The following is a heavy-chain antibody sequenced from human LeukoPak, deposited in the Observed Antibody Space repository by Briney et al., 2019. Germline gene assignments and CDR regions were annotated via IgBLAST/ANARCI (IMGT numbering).Heavy chain of an antibody. CDR2: ISYDGSNK. D-gene: IGHD6-13*01. CDR3: AKEIVKYSSSWQHFDY. J-gene: IGHJ4*02. V-gene: IGHV3-30*18. Sequence: GGSLRLSCAASGFTFSSYGMHWVRQAPGKGLEWVAVISYDGSNKYYADSVKGRFTISRDNSKNTLYLQMNSLRAEDTAVYYCAKEIVKYSSSWQHFDYRGQGTLVTVSS. CDR1: GFTFSSYG.